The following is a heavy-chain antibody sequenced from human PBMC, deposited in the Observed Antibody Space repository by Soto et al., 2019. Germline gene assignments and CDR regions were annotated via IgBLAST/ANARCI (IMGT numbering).Heavy chain of an antibody. V-gene: IGHV1-69*06. Sequence: SVKVSCKASGGTFSSYAISWVRQAPGQGLEWMGGIIPIFGTANYAQKFQGRVTITADNSKNTVDLQMNSLRAEDTAVYYCVKRSGQSNGWGAFDIWGQGAMVTVSS. CDR2: IIPIFGTA. CDR3: VKRSGQSNGWGAFDI. J-gene: IGHJ3*02. D-gene: IGHD6-19*01. CDR1: GGTFSSYA.